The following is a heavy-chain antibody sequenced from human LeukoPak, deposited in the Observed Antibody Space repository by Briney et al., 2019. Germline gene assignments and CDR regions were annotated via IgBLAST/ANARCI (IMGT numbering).Heavy chain of an antibody. CDR3: AREVYYYDSSGYYPLDY. CDR1: GFTFSNYA. J-gene: IGHJ4*02. CDR2: ISGGGDTT. Sequence: GGSLRLSCAASGFTFSNYAMSWVRQAPGKGLEWVSGISGGGDTTFYADSVKGRFTISRDNSKNTLYLQMNSLRAEDTAVYYCAREVYYYDSSGYYPLDYWGQGTLVTVSS. D-gene: IGHD3-22*01. V-gene: IGHV3-23*01.